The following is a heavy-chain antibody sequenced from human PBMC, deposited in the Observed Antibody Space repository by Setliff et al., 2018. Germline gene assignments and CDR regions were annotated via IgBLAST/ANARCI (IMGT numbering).Heavy chain of an antibody. CDR1: GGPFSGAS. J-gene: IGHJ4*02. CDR3: ARGGTFRYFDF. D-gene: IGHD5-12*01. Sequence: PSETLSLTCTVSGGPFSGASIWSWIRQPPGKGLEFIGYVYHSGTAKYSPSLRSRLTISVDTSKNQFSLKLRSVTAADTAVYYCARGGTFRYFDFWGQGAPVTVSS. CDR2: VYHSGTA. V-gene: IGHV4-59*01.